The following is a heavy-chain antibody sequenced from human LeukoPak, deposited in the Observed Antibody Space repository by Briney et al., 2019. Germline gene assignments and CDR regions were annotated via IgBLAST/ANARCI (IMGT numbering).Heavy chain of an antibody. CDR2: ISAYNGNT. CDR1: GGTFSSYA. D-gene: IGHD3-22*01. V-gene: IGHV1-18*01. J-gene: IGHJ4*02. Sequence: ASVKVSCKASGGTFSSYAISWVRQAPGQGLEWMGWISAYNGNTNYAQKLQGRVTMTTDTSTSTAYMELRSLRSDDTAVYYCARDSAYYYDSSGPFDYWGQGTLVTVSS. CDR3: ARDSAYYYDSSGPFDY.